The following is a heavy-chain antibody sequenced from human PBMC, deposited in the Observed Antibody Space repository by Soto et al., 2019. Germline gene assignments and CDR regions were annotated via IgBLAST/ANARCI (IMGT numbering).Heavy chain of an antibody. CDR2: ISSSSSTI. V-gene: IGHV3-48*02. CDR3: ARDYYDSSGYYEAFDI. CDR1: GFTFSSYS. D-gene: IGHD3-22*01. J-gene: IGHJ3*02. Sequence: GGSLRLSCAASGFTFSSYSMNWVRQAPGKGLEWVSYISSSSSTIYYADSVKGRFTISRDNAKNSLYLQMNSLRDEDTAVYYCARDYYDSSGYYEAFDIWGQGTMVTVSS.